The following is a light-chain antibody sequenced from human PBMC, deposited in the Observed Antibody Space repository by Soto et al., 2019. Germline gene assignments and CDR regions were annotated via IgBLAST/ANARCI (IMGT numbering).Light chain of an antibody. CDR3: QQYGNAPRT. CDR1: QSVTSNY. Sequence: EIVLTQSPGTLSLSPGEGATLSCRASQSVTSNYLAWYQQKPGQAPRLLIHDASSRATGIPDRFSGSGSGTEFTLTISRLEPEDFAVYYCQQYGNAPRTFGQGTKVEIK. V-gene: IGKV3-20*01. J-gene: IGKJ1*01. CDR2: DAS.